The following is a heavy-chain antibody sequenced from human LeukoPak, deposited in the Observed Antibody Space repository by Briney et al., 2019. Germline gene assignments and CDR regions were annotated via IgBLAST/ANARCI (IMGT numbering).Heavy chain of an antibody. CDR1: GFTFSSFG. J-gene: IGHJ5*02. CDR3: VRGVGVSRFNYLDP. D-gene: IGHD1-7*01. Sequence: PGGSLRLSCAASGFTFSSFGMHWVRQAPGKGLEGVAVIWYDASNKYYEDSVTGRFTISRDNSKNTLYLQMNSLRDDDTAVYYCVRGVGVSRFNYLDPWGQGTLVIVSS. V-gene: IGHV3-33*01. CDR2: IWYDASNK.